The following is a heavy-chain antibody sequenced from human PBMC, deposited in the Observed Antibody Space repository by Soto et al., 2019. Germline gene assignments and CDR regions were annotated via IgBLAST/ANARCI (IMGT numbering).Heavy chain of an antibody. CDR1: GYTFTSYA. J-gene: IGHJ6*02. V-gene: IGHV1-3*01. CDR2: INAGNGNT. CDR3: ARNRDETSHDYGDYLSSVYYYYGMDV. D-gene: IGHD4-17*01. Sequence: QVQLVQSGAEVKKPGASVKVSCKASGYTFTSYAMHWVRQAPGQRLEWMGWINAGNGNTKYSQKIQGRVTITRDTSASTAYMELSSLRSEDTAVYYCARNRDETSHDYGDYLSSVYYYYGMDVWGQGTTVTVSS.